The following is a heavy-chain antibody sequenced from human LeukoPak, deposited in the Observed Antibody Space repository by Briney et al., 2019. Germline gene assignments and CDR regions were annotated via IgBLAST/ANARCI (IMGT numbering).Heavy chain of an antibody. J-gene: IGHJ1*01. Sequence: SVKVSCKASGGTFSSYAVSWVRQAPGQGLEWMGRIIPIFGTANYAQKFQGRVTITTDESTSTAYMELSSLRSEDTAVYYCARGYYDSSGYYHEYFQHWGQGTLVTVSS. D-gene: IGHD3-22*01. CDR3: ARGYYDSSGYYHEYFQH. V-gene: IGHV1-69*05. CDR1: GGTFSSYA. CDR2: IIPIFGTA.